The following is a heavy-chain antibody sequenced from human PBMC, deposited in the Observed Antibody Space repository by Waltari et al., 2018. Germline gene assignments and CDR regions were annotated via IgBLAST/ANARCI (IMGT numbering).Heavy chain of an antibody. D-gene: IGHD1-26*01. CDR3: ARRDLGFAFDV. CDR1: GGTFGSYS. Sequence: VHLVQSGAEVRKPGSSVKVSCKASGGTFGSYSIAWVRQAAGQGLEWLGGIIPIYGRPQYANNFQGRVTLTADASTTTVFLEMSGLRAEDTAIYFCARRDLGFAFDVWGQGTLVIVSS. J-gene: IGHJ3*01. V-gene: IGHV1-69*12. CDR2: IIPIYGRP.